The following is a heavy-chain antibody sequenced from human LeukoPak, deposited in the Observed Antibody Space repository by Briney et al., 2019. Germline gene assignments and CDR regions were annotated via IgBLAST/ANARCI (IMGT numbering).Heavy chain of an antibody. CDR3: TTGGNVMVADTRAFDI. D-gene: IGHD2-15*01. Sequence: GGSLRLSCAASDFTFNKDWMNWVRQAPGKRLEWVGRIKSTVDGGTTDYAAPVKGRFTVSRDDSKKTLYLQMNSLKIEDTAVYYCTTGGNVMVADTRAFDIWGQGTMVTVSS. CDR2: IKSTVDGGTT. V-gene: IGHV3-15*07. CDR1: DFTFNKDW. J-gene: IGHJ3*02.